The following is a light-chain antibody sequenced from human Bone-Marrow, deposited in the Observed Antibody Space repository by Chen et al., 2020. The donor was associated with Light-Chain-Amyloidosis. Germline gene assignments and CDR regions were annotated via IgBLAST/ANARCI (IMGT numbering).Light chain of an antibody. CDR3: SSYTITNTVV. J-gene: IGLJ1*01. Sequence: QSALTQPASVSGSPGQSITISCTGTISDVGGDNHVSWYQQHPDKAPKLMIYEVPTPPSWVPDSVSGTRSDNTASLTICGRQTEDEADYVCSSYTITNTVVFGSGTRVTVL. CDR1: ISDVGGDNH. CDR2: EVP. V-gene: IGLV2-14*01.